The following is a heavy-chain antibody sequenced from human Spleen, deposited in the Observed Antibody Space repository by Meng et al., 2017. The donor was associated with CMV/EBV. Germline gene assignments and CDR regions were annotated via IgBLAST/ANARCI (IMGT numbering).Heavy chain of an antibody. Sequence: GSTIYFWRWFRQPPGGGLEWIVYIYYRGTTNYTPSLKSRVTVLVDPSKNQFSLRLSSVTAADTAAHYCASLARFCSGTSCLIFDYWSQGTLVTVSS. D-gene: IGHD2-2*01. V-gene: IGHV4-61*01. CDR1: GSTIYF. CDR2: IYYRGTT. CDR3: ASLARFCSGTSCLIFDY. J-gene: IGHJ4*02.